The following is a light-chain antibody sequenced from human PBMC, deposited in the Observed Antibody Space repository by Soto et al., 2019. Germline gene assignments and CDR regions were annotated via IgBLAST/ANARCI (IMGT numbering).Light chain of an antibody. CDR2: EGS. V-gene: IGLV2-23*03. CDR1: SSDVGSYNL. Sequence: QSALTQPASVSGSPGQSITISCTGTSSDVGSYNLVSWYQQYPGKAPKLMIYEGSKRPSGVSNRFSGSKSGYTASLTISGLHAEDEADYHCCSYVGSSPFVVFGGGTNVTVL. CDR3: CSYVGSSPFVV. J-gene: IGLJ2*01.